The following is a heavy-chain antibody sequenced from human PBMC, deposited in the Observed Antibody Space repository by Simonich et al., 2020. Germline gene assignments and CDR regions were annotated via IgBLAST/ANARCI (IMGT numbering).Heavy chain of an antibody. CDR2: INSDGSST. CDR3: ARNRLDY. V-gene: IGHV3-74*01. Sequence: EVQLVESGGVFVQPGGSLRLSCAASGFTFSCYWMPWVRQAPGKGLVGLQRINSDGSSTSYADSGKGRFTISRDNAKNTLYRQMNSLRAEDTAVYYGARNRLDYWGQGTLVTVSS. J-gene: IGHJ4*02. CDR1: GFTFSCYW.